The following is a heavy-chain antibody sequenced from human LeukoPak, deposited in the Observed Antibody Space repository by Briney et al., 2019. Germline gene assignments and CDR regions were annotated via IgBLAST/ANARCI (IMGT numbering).Heavy chain of an antibody. CDR1: GGTFSSYA. D-gene: IGHD1-26*01. Sequence: SVKVSCKASGGTFSSYAISWVRQAPGQGLEWMGGIIPIFGTANYAQKFQGRVTITRNTSISTAYMELSSLRSEDTAVYYCARVVRGSYSEYFQHWGQGTLVTVSS. CDR3: ARVVRGSYSEYFQH. V-gene: IGHV1-69*05. CDR2: IIPIFGTA. J-gene: IGHJ1*01.